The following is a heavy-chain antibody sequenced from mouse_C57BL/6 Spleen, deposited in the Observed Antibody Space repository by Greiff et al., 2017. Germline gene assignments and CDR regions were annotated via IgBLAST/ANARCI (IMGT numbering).Heavy chain of an antibody. V-gene: IGHV1-72*01. CDR2: IDPNSGGT. Sequence: QVQLKQPGAELVKPGASVKLSCKASGYTFTSYWMHWVKQRPGRGLEWIGRIDPNSGGTKYNEKFKSKATLTVDKPSSTAYMQLSSLTSEDSAVYYCAAGGLYDGYSYAMDYWGQGTSVTVSS. D-gene: IGHD2-3*01. J-gene: IGHJ4*01. CDR1: GYTFTSYW. CDR3: AAGGLYDGYSYAMDY.